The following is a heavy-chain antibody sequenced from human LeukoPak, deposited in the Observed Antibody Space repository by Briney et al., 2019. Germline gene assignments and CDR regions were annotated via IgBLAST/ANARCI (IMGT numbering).Heavy chain of an antibody. D-gene: IGHD5-18*01. Sequence: PPGGSLRLSCAASGFTFDYYTMYWVRQGPEKGLEWVSLISMDGVNTFYADSVKGRFTISRDNNKNSLYLQMNGLRTDDTGLYYCVKGRRRGYAYGTLESWGQGTLVTVSS. CDR3: VKGRRRGYAYGTLES. CDR1: GFTFDYYT. J-gene: IGHJ4*02. CDR2: ISMDGVNT. V-gene: IGHV3-43*01.